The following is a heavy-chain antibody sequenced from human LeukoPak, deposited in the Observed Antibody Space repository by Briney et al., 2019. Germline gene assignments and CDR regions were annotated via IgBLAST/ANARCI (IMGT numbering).Heavy chain of an antibody. CDR1: GFTFSSYW. D-gene: IGHD3-22*01. V-gene: IGHV3-74*01. J-gene: IGHJ4*02. Sequence: GGSLRLSCVASGFTFSSYWMHWVRQDPRKGLVWVSRINGDGRNINYADSVRGRFTISRDNAKNTLYLQMNSLRAEDTAVYYCAKEIDTSGYSPFDYWGQGTLVTVSS. CDR2: INGDGRNI. CDR3: AKEIDTSGYSPFDY.